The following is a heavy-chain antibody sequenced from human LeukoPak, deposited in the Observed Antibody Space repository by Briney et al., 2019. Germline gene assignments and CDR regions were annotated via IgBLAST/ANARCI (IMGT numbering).Heavy chain of an antibody. CDR3: ARGGGFTMIVVVSDYYYYMDV. D-gene: IGHD3-22*01. CDR1: GYTFTSYD. CDR2: MNPNSGNT. J-gene: IGHJ6*03. V-gene: IGHV1-8*01. Sequence: GASVKVSCKASGYTFTSYDINWVRQATGQGLEWMGWMNPNSGNTGYAQKFQGRVTMTRNTSISTAYMELSSLRSEDTAVYYCARGGGFTMIVVVSDYYYYMDVWGKGTTVTISS.